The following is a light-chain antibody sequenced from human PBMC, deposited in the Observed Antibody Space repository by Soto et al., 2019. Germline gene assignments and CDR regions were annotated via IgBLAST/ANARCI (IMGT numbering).Light chain of an antibody. Sequence: QSALTQPASVSGSPGQSITISCSGTSSDVGRYNAVSWYQQHPGKVPQLMIYDVSIRPSGISDHFSASKSGNMASLTISGLQAEDEADYYCSSYTVSGSYVFGTGTKVTVL. V-gene: IGLV2-14*03. CDR3: SSYTVSGSYV. CDR1: SSDVGRYNA. CDR2: DVS. J-gene: IGLJ1*01.